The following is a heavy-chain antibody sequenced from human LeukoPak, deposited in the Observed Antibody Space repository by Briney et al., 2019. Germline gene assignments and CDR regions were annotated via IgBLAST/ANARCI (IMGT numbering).Heavy chain of an antibody. V-gene: IGHV3-30*04. Sequence: GGSLRLSCAASGFTFSSYAMHWVRQAPGKGLEWVAVISYDGRNKYYADSVKGRFTISRGNSKNTLYLQMNSLRAEDTAVYYCARGGQMIVVVAGDYWGQGTLVTVSS. D-gene: IGHD3-22*01. CDR3: ARGGQMIVVVAGDY. CDR2: ISYDGRNK. J-gene: IGHJ4*02. CDR1: GFTFSSYA.